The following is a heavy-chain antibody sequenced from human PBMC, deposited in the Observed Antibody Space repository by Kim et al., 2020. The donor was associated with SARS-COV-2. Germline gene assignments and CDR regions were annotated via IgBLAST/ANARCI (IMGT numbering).Heavy chain of an antibody. Sequence: GGSLRLSCAASGFTFTSYAMGWFAKPPGKGLEGASVIGGIGGTKYYADSGKGRFTISRDNSKNTLYLQMNSLRAEDTAVYYCAKTNYGSGSYDWFDLWGQGTLVTVSS. J-gene: IGHJ5*02. CDR1: GFTFTSYA. CDR3: AKTNYGSGSYDWFDL. V-gene: IGHV3-23*01. D-gene: IGHD3-10*01. CDR2: IGGIGGTK.